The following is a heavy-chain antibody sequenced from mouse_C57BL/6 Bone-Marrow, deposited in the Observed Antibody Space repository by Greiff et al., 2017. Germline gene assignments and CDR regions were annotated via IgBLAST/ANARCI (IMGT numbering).Heavy chain of an antibody. CDR1: GYTFTSYW. CDR2: IDPSDSYT. J-gene: IGHJ2*01. V-gene: IGHV1-69*01. CDR3: AREGSMASYYFDY. D-gene: IGHD1-1*02. Sequence: VQLQQPGAELVMPGASVKLSCKASGYTFTSYWMHWVKQRPGQGIEWIGEIDPSDSYTNYNQKFKGKSTLTVDKSSSTAYMQLSSLTSEDSAVYYCAREGSMASYYFDYWGQGTTLTVSS.